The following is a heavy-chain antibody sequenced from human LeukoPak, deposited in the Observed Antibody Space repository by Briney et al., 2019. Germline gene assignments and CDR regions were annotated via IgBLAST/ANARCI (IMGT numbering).Heavy chain of an antibody. CDR2: ISYSGST. J-gene: IGHJ5*02. CDR3: ARGNWNYASFWFDP. D-gene: IGHD1-7*01. Sequence: PSETLSLTCTVSGGSISSYYWSWIWQPPGKGLEWIGYISYSGSTNYNPSLKSRVSISVETSKNQFSLKLSSVTAADTAVYYCARGNWNYASFWFDPWGQGTLVTASS. V-gene: IGHV4-59*01. CDR1: GGSISSYY.